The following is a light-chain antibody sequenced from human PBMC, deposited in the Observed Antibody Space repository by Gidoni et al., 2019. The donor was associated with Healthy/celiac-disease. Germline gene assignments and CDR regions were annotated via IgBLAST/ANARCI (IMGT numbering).Light chain of an antibody. J-gene: IGKJ1*01. V-gene: IGKV1-5*03. CDR2: KAS. Sequence: DIQMTQSPSTLSASVGDRVTITCRASQSISSWLAWYQQKPGKAPKLLIYKASSLESGVPSRFICSGSGTEFTLTISSLQPDDFATYYCQQYRTFGQGTKVEIK. CDR3: QQYRT. CDR1: QSISSW.